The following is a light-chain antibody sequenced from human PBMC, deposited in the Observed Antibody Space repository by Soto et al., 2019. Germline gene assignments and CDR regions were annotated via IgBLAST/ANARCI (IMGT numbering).Light chain of an antibody. CDR3: QQYNNWPPYT. J-gene: IGKJ2*01. CDR1: QSVSSN. Sequence: EKVMTQSPATLSVSPGERATLSCRASQSVSSNLAWYQQKPGQAPRLLIYGASTRATGIPDRFSGSGSGIEFTLTISSLQSEDFAVYYCQQYNNWPPYTFGQGTKLEIK. V-gene: IGKV3-15*01. CDR2: GAS.